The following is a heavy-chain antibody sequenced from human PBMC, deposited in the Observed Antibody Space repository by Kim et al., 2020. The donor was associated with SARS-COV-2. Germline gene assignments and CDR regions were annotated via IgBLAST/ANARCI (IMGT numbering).Heavy chain of an antibody. CDR3: ARDSVMRGVGYFDY. Sequence: GGSLRLSCAASGFTFSSYAMHWVRQAPGKGLEWVAVISYDGSNKYYADSVKGRFTISRDNSKNTLYLQMNSLRAEDTAVYYCARDSVMRGVGYFDYWGQGTLVTVSS. D-gene: IGHD3-16*01. CDR1: GFTFSSYA. CDR2: ISYDGSNK. J-gene: IGHJ4*02. V-gene: IGHV3-30*04.